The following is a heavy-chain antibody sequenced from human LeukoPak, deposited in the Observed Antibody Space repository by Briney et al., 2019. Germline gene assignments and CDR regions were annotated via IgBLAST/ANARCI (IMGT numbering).Heavy chain of an antibody. Sequence: GGSLRLSCVASGFTLSSYWTSWVRKAPGKGLEWLANIKQDGSEKYYVDSVKGRFTISRDNAKNSLYLQMNSLRAEDTAVYYCARASHGLDVWGQGTTVTVSS. CDR3: ARASHGLDV. V-gene: IGHV3-7*03. CDR2: IKQDGSEK. CDR1: GFTLSSYW. J-gene: IGHJ6*02. D-gene: IGHD5-24*01.